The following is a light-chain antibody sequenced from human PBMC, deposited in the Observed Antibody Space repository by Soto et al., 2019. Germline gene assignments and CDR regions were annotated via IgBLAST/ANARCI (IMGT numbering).Light chain of an antibody. CDR3: CSYAGSYTGV. J-gene: IGLJ1*01. CDR1: SSDVGGYNY. CDR2: DVS. Sequence: QSALTQPRSVSGSPGQSVTISCTGTSSDVGGYNYVSWHQQHPGKAPKLMIYDVSKRPSGVPDRFSGSKSGNTASLTISGLQAEDGADYYCCSYAGSYTGVFGTGTKVTVL. V-gene: IGLV2-11*01.